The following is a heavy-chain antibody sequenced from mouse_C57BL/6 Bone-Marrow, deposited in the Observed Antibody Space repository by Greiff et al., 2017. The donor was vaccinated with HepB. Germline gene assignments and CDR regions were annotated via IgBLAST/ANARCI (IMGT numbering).Heavy chain of an antibody. J-gene: IGHJ2*01. D-gene: IGHD2-3*01. CDR2: IDPNSGGT. CDR1: GYTFTSYW. V-gene: IGHV1-72*01. Sequence: QQSCKASGYTFTSYWMHWVKQRPGRGLEWIGRIDPNSGGTKYNEKFKSKATLTVDKPSSTAYMQLSSLTSEDSAVYYCARSPIYDGYYFDYWGQGTTLTVSS. CDR3: ARSPIYDGYYFDY.